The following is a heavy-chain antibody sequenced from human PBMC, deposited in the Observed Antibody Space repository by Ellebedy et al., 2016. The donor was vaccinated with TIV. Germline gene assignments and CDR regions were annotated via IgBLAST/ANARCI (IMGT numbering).Heavy chain of an antibody. CDR3: ARDLSGSLDY. CDR1: GFTLSNYF. J-gene: IGHJ4*02. CDR2: INIDGRST. V-gene: IGHV3-74*03. D-gene: IGHD1-26*01. Sequence: PGGSLRLSCKASGFTLSNYFMSWVLQAPGKGLQFVSLINIDGRSTTYADSVKGRFTISRDNAKNTLYLQMNSLRDEDTAVYYCARDLSGSLDYWGQGTLVTVSS.